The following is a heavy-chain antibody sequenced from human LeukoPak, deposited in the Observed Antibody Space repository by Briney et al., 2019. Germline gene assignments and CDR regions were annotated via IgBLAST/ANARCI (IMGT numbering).Heavy chain of an antibody. V-gene: IGHV3-48*02. J-gene: IGHJ3*01. Sequence: GGSLRLSYVPSRRTFSRDILHGLGPAAGRGLELVSYFSSSSSTRYYADSVKGRFTISRDNAKNSLYLPMNCLRDEDRAVYYCAANLYAFVFWGEGTMVTV. CDR3: AANLYAFVF. CDR1: RRTFSRDI. CDR2: FSSSSSTR. D-gene: IGHD2-8*01.